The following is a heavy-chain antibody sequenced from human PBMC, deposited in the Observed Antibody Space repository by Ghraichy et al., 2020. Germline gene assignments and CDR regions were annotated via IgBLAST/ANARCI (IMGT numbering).Heavy chain of an antibody. CDR1: GFTFSDYS. J-gene: IGHJ5*02. D-gene: IGHD2-15*01. V-gene: IGHV3-11*01. Sequence: GGSLRLSCAASGFTFSDYSMSWIRQASGKGLEWVSYISSSGTTTYYADSVKGRFTISRDNAKNSLYLQMNSLRAEDTAVYYCAREYCSGGSCYSGWPWGQGTLVTVSS. CDR3: AREYCSGGSCYSGWP. CDR2: ISSSGTTT.